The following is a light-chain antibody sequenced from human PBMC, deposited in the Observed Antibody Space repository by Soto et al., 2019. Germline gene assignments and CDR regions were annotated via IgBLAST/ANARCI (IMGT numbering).Light chain of an antibody. CDR1: QSISSW. J-gene: IGKJ1*01. V-gene: IGKV1-5*03. CDR2: KAS. CDR3: QQYNSWGT. Sequence: DIHMTQSPSTLSASVGDRVTITCRASQSISSWLAWYQQKPGKAPKLLIYKASSLESGVPSRFSGSGSGTEFTLTISSLQPDDFATYYCQQYNSWGTFGQGTKVDI.